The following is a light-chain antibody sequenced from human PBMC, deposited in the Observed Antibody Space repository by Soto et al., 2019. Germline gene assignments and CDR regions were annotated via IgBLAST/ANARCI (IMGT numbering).Light chain of an antibody. J-gene: IGLJ1*01. CDR3: GTWDSSLSAGGV. CDR2: DNN. Sequence: QSVLTQPPSVSAAPGQKVTISCSGSSSNLGNNYVSWYQQLPGTAPKLLIYDNNKRPSGIPDPFSGSKSGTSATLGITGLQTGDEADYYCGTWDSSLSAGGVFGTGTKLTVL. V-gene: IGLV1-51*01. CDR1: SSNLGNNY.